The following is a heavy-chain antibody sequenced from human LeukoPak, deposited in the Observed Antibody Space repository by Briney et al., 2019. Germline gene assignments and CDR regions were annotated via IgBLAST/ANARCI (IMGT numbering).Heavy chain of an antibody. Sequence: ASVKVSCKASGYTFISYSMNWVRQAPGQGLEWMGWINTNTGNPTYAQGFTGRFVFSLDTSVSTAYLQISSLKAEDTAVYYCARXGYCSSTSCYQGPYYYYYMDVWGKGTTVTVSS. CDR2: INTNTGNP. J-gene: IGHJ6*03. V-gene: IGHV7-4-1*02. CDR1: GYTFISYS. CDR3: ARXGYCSSTSCYQGPYYYYYMDV. D-gene: IGHD2-2*01.